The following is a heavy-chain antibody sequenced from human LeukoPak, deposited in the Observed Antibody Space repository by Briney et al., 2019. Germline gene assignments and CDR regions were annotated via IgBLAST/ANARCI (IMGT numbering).Heavy chain of an antibody. J-gene: IGHJ6*02. V-gene: IGHV3-9*02. Sequence: GGSLRLSCAVSGFTSDDHAMHWVRQASGKGLEWFAGIMWRSGSTGYGDSVKGRFTISRDNAKKSLYLQMNGLRVEDTAFYYCTKDLTPGGADVWGQGTTVTVSS. CDR2: IMWRSGST. D-gene: IGHD3-10*01. CDR1: GFTSDDHA. CDR3: TKDLTPGGADV.